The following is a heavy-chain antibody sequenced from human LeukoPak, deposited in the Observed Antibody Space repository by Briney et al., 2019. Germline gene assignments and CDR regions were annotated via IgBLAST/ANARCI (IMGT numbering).Heavy chain of an antibody. J-gene: IGHJ2*01. V-gene: IGHV1-69*13. CDR1: GGTFSSYA. CDR3: ARDRGIAAAGWYFDL. Sequence: GASVNVSCKASGGTFSSYAISWVRQAPGQGLEWMGGIIPIFGTANYAQKFQGRVTITADESTSTAYMELSSLRSEDTAVYYCARDRGIAAAGWYFDLWGRGTLVTVSS. D-gene: IGHD6-13*01. CDR2: IIPIFGTA.